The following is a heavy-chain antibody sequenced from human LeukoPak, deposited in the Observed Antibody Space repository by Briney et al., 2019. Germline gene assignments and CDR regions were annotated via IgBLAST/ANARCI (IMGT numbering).Heavy chain of an antibody. CDR3: ARQRHYYDSSGFRWFDP. V-gene: IGHV5-51*01. CDR2: IYPGDSDT. Sequence: GASLKISCKGSGYSFTSYWIGWVRQMPGKGLEWMGIIYPGDSDTRYSPSFQGQVTISADKSISTAYLQWSSLKASDTAMYYCARQRHYYDSSGFRWFDPWGQGTLVTVSS. J-gene: IGHJ5*02. D-gene: IGHD3-22*01. CDR1: GYSFTSYW.